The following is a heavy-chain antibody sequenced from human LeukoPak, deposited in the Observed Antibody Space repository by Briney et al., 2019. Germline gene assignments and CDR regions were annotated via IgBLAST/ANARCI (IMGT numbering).Heavy chain of an antibody. CDR1: GFTFSSYW. Sequence: GGSLRLSCAASGFTFSSYWMHWVRQAPGKGLVWVSRIKSDGSSTNYADSVKGRFTISRDNAKNTLYLQMNSLRAEDTAVYYCARVLWFGESKKGYSYYMDVWGKGTTVTVSS. V-gene: IGHV3-74*01. CDR2: IKSDGSST. CDR3: ARVLWFGESKKGYSYYMDV. D-gene: IGHD3-10*01. J-gene: IGHJ6*03.